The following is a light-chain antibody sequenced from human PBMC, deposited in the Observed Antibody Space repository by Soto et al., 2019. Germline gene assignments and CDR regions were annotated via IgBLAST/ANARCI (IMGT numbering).Light chain of an antibody. V-gene: IGKV3-20*01. CDR1: QSVSSDY. J-gene: IGKJ1*01. Sequence: ENVLTQSPGTLSLSPGERATLSCRASQSVSSDYLAWYQQKPGQPPRLLIYEASTRAIGIPDRFSGSGSGTEFTLTISRLVPEDFAVYFCQHFGNSPLWTFGQGTKVEVK. CDR2: EAS. CDR3: QHFGNSPLWT.